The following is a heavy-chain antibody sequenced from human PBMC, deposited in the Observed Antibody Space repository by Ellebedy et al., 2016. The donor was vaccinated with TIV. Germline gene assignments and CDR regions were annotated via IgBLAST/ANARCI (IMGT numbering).Heavy chain of an antibody. CDR3: ARHGEATPVTPGTWFDS. CDR1: GGSISSGSHF. CDR2: VYYRGST. V-gene: IGHV4-39*01. J-gene: IGHJ5*01. Sequence: MPSETLSLTCSVSGGSISSGSHFWGCFRKPPGRGPAWLGSVYYRGSTYYNPSLTSRLSMSVDTSKNQRSRKLSSVTAADTAVYHCARHGEATPVTPGTWFDSWGQGTLVTVSS. D-gene: IGHD4-17*01.